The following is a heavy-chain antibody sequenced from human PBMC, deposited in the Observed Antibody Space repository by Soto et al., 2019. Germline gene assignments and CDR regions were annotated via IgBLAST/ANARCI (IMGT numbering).Heavy chain of an antibody. D-gene: IGHD2-8*01. CDR2: INPSGGST. Sequence: QVQLVQSGAEVKKPGASVKVSCKASGYTFTDYYIHWVRQAPGQGLEWMGMINPSGGSTDYAQKFRGRVTMTRDTSTCTVYMELSSLRSEDTAVYYYVRPPFPLCINAVCYPFDYWGQGTLVTVSS. J-gene: IGHJ4*02. CDR1: GYTFTDYY. V-gene: IGHV1-46*01. CDR3: VRPPFPLCINAVCYPFDY.